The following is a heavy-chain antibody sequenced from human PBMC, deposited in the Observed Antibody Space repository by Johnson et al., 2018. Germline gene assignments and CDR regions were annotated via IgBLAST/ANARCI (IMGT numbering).Heavy chain of an antibody. CDR3: ARPLLGLYDIFTGYYNYYYYGMDV. D-gene: IGHD3-9*01. J-gene: IGHJ6*02. Sequence: VQLVESGGGVVQPGRSLRLSCAASGFTFSSYGMHWVRQAPGKGLEWVAVIWYDGSNKYYADSVKGRFTISRDNSKNTLYLQMNSLRAEDTAVYYCARPLLGLYDIFTGYYNYYYYGMDVWGQGTTVTVSS. CDR2: IWYDGSNK. CDR1: GFTFSSYG. V-gene: IGHV3-33*01.